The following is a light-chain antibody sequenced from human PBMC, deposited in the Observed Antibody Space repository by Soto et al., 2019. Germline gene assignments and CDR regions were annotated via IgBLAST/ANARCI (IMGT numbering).Light chain of an antibody. Sequence: EIVLTQSPGTLSLSPGERATLSCRASQSVSTTYLAWYQQRRGQAPRLLIYGASTRATGIPAGFSGSGSGTDFSLTISSMEPEDLAVYYCQQRSTWPLTFGGGTKVDI. V-gene: IGKV3D-20*02. J-gene: IGKJ4*01. CDR1: QSVSTTY. CDR3: QQRSTWPLT. CDR2: GAS.